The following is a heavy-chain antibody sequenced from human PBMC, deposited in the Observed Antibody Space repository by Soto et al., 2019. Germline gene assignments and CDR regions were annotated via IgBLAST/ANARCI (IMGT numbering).Heavy chain of an antibody. CDR2: IIPKHGSA. Sequence: GASVKVSCKASGGGNLRDYRTTWVRRAPGQGLEWMGWIIPKHGSANYAQNLQGRVTVTADTSTSTVYMELRSLRSDDTAVYYCARDQIQLWFPNWFDPWGQGTLVTVSS. CDR3: ARDQIQLWFPNWFDP. CDR1: GGGNLRDYR. J-gene: IGHJ5*02. V-gene: IGHV1-69*08. D-gene: IGHD5-18*01.